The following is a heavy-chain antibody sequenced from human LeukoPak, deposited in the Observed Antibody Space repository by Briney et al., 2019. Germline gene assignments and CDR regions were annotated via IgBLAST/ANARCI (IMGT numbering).Heavy chain of an antibody. V-gene: IGHV1-2*02. D-gene: IGHD3-10*01. CDR1: GYTFIVYY. CDR3: ARVGGSYYGNFDS. Sequence: ASVTVSCKASGYTFIVYYMHWVRQAPGQGLEWMGWINPNSGGTNYAQKFQGRVTMTRDTSSSAAYMELGRLRSDDTAVYYCARVGGSYYGNFDSWGQGTRVTVSS. CDR2: INPNSGGT. J-gene: IGHJ4*02.